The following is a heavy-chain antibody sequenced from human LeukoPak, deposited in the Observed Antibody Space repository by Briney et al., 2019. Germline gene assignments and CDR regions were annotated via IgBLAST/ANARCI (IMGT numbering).Heavy chain of an antibody. Sequence: GGSLRLSCAASGFTFSSYAMSWVRQAPGKGLEWVSAISGSGGSTYCADSVKGRFTTSRDNSKNTLYLQMNSLRAEDTAVYYCAKGGRAAADHYYYGMDVWGQGTTVTVSS. CDR2: ISGSGGST. V-gene: IGHV3-23*01. CDR1: GFTFSSYA. CDR3: AKGGRAAADHYYYGMDV. D-gene: IGHD6-13*01. J-gene: IGHJ6*02.